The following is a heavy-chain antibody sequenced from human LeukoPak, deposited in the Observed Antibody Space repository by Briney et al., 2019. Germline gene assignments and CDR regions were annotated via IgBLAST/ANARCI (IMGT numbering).Heavy chain of an antibody. CDR2: IYYSGST. V-gene: IGHV4-31*03. CDR1: GGSISSGGYY. Sequence: SETLSLTCTVSGGSISSGGYYWSWIRQHPGKGLEWIGYIYYSGSTYYNPSLKGRVTISVDTSKNQFSLKLSSVTAADTAVYYCARREYQLPPDYWGQGTLVTVSS. J-gene: IGHJ4*02. D-gene: IGHD2-2*01. CDR3: ARREYQLPPDY.